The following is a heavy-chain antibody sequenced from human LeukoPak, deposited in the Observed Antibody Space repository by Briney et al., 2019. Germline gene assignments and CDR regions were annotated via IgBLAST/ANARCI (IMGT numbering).Heavy chain of an antibody. Sequence: ASVKVSCKASGYTFTSYGISWVRQAPGQGLEWMGWISAYNGNTNYAQKLQGRVTMTTDTSTSTAYMELRNLRSDDTAVYYCARVSCSSTSCYSAFDYWGQGTLVTVSS. CDR1: GYTFTSYG. J-gene: IGHJ4*02. V-gene: IGHV1-18*01. CDR2: ISAYNGNT. D-gene: IGHD2-2*01. CDR3: ARVSCSSTSCYSAFDY.